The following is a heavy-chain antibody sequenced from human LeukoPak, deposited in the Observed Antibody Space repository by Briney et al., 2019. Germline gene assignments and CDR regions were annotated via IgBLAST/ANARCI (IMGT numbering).Heavy chain of an antibody. CDR3: ARDSDYYYGSGSYYPEYYFDY. CDR1: GYTFTGYY. CDR2: INPNSGGT. Sequence: ASVKVSCKASGYTFTGYYMHWVRQAPGQGLEWMGWINPNSGGTNYAQKFQGRVTMTRDTSISTAYMELSRLRSDDTAVYYCARDSDYYYGSGSYYPEYYFDYWGQGTLVTVSS. J-gene: IGHJ4*02. D-gene: IGHD3-10*01. V-gene: IGHV1-2*02.